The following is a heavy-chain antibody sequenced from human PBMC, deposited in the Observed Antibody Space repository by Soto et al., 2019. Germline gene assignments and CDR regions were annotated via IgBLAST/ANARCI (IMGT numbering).Heavy chain of an antibody. D-gene: IGHD3-22*01. J-gene: IGHJ4*02. V-gene: IGHV3-23*01. CDR2: ISGSGCST. Sequence: GGSLRLSCAASGFTFSSYAMSWVRQAPGKGLEWVSAISGSGCSTYYADSVKGRFTISRDNSKNTLYLQMNSLRAEEAAVIFWAKSVLLLNYYNDSRGHTHEYRGQGTLVTVSS. CDR3: AKSVLLLNYYNDSRGHTHEY. CDR1: GFTFSSYA.